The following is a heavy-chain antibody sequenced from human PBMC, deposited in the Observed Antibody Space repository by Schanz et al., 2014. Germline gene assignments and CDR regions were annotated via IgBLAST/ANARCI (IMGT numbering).Heavy chain of an antibody. J-gene: IGHJ4*02. V-gene: IGHV3-23*04. CDR3: ARDRGYCSGGSCLTFDY. Sequence: EVQLVESGGGLVQPGGSLGLSCVVSGFTVSSDHMSWVRQAPGKGLEWVSALSGSGGSTYYADSVKGRFTISRDNSKNTLYLQMNTLRAEDTAVYYCARDRGYCSGGSCLTFDYWGQGTLVTVSS. D-gene: IGHD2-15*01. CDR1: GFTVSSDH. CDR2: LSGSGGST.